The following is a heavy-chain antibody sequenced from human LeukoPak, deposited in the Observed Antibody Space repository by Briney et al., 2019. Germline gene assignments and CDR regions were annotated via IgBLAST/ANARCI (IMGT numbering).Heavy chain of an antibody. CDR2: VYYSGST. Sequence: SETLSLTCTVSGGSISTYYWNWIRQPPGKGLEWIGYVYYSGSTNYNPSLKSRVAISVDTSKIQFSLKLSSVTAADTAVYYCARIFGSGYDFRGAFDIWGQGTMVTVSS. V-gene: IGHV4-59*01. CDR3: ARIFGSGYDFRGAFDI. J-gene: IGHJ3*02. D-gene: IGHD5-12*01. CDR1: GGSISTYY.